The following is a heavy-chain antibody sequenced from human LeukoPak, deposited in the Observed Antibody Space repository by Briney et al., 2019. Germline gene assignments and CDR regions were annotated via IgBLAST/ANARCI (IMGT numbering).Heavy chain of an antibody. D-gene: IGHD1-20*01. Sequence: SETLSLTCGVSGYSISRGYYWAWIRQPPGKGLEWSGTIYHIGSTYYNPSLESRVTISGDKSKNEVSVNPKSVPAADTAVYYCARARWIITSGIDSWGPGALVTVSS. J-gene: IGHJ4*02. CDR2: IYHIGST. V-gene: IGHV4-38-2*01. CDR1: GYSISRGYY. CDR3: ARARWIITSGIDS.